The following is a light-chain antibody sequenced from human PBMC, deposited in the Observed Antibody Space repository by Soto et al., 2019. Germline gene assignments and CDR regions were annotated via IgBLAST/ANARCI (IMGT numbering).Light chain of an antibody. V-gene: IGKV3D-15*02. CDR3: QQYDNSPIT. J-gene: IGKJ5*01. CDR2: GAS. CDR1: QSVSSN. Sequence: EIVMMQSPATLSVSPGERATLSCRASQSVSSNLAWYQQKPGQAPRLLIYGASSRATGIPDRFSGTGSETDFTLTISRLEPEDFAVYYCQQYDNSPITFGQGTRLEI.